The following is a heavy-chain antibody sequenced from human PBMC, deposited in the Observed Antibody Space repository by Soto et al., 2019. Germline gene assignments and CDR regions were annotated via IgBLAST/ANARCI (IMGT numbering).Heavy chain of an antibody. D-gene: IGHD6-13*01. CDR3: AKGSRFIAAAGIFDY. V-gene: IGHV3-23*01. CDR1: GFTFSSYA. J-gene: IGHJ4*02. CDR2: ISGGGGST. Sequence: GGSLRLSCAASGFTFSSYAMSWVRQAPGKGLEWVSGISGGGGSTYYSDSVKGRFTISRDNSKNTLYLQMNSRRAEDTAVYYCAKGSRFIAAAGIFDYWGQGTLVTVSS.